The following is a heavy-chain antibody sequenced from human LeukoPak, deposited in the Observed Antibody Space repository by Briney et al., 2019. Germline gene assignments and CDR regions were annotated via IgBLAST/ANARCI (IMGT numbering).Heavy chain of an antibody. D-gene: IGHD3-9*01. CDR3: ATGQTGTGEFYFDY. V-gene: IGHV1-24*01. J-gene: IGHJ4*02. CDR2: FDPEDGET. CDR1: GYTFTELS. Sequence: ASVKVSCKVSGYTFTELSMHWVRQAPGKGLEWMGGFDPEDGETIYAQKFQGRVTMTEDTSTDTAYMELSSLRSEDTAVYYCATGQTGTGEFYFDYWGQGTLVTVSS.